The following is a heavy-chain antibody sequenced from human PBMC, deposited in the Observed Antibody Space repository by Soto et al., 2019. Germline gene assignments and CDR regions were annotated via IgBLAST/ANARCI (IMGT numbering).Heavy chain of an antibody. CDR1: GFTFSSYA. Sequence: GGSLRLSCAASGFTFSSYAMHWVRQAPGKGLEWVAVISYDGSNKYYADSVKGRFTISRDNSKNTLYLQMNSLRAEDTAVYYCARDRYDSSGYREGVLVYWGQGTLVTVSS. J-gene: IGHJ4*02. CDR2: ISYDGSNK. V-gene: IGHV3-30-3*01. D-gene: IGHD3-22*01. CDR3: ARDRYDSSGYREGVLVY.